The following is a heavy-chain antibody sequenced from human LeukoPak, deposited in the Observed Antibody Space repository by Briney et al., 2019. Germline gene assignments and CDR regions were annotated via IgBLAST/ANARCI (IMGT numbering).Heavy chain of an antibody. CDR2: IYHSGST. Sequence: PSQTLSLTCAVSGGSISSGGYSWSWIRQPPGKGLEWIGYIYHSGSTYYNPSLKSRVTISVDRSKNQFSLKLSSVTAADTAVYYCARGPRSSWFDPWGQGTLVTVSS. V-gene: IGHV4-30-2*01. CDR1: GGSISSGGYS. CDR3: ARGPRSSWFDP. J-gene: IGHJ5*02. D-gene: IGHD6-19*01.